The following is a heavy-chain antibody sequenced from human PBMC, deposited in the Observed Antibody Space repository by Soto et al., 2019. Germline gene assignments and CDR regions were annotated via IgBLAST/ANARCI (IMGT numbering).Heavy chain of an antibody. Sequence: PGGSLRLSCAASGFTFSSYWMHWVRQAPGRGLQWVSRINSDGSDLSYADSVEGRFTISRDNAKNTLYLQMNSLGDEDTAVYYCVSSYYFHDMDVWGQGTTVTVSS. CDR1: GFTFSSYW. CDR3: VSSYYFHDMDV. J-gene: IGHJ6*02. V-gene: IGHV3-74*01. CDR2: INSDGSDL.